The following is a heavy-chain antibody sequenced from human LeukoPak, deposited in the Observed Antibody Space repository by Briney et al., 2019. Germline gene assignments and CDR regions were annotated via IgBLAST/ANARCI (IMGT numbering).Heavy chain of an antibody. V-gene: IGHV4-4*07. CDR2: IYGSGIT. Sequence: PSETLSLTCTVSGGSIISNYWSWIRQSAGTGLEWIGRIYGSGITDYHPSLKSRVTMSLDTSRKQFSLRLTSVTAADTAVYYCARLKFYDSTGYSPGYYMDVWGKGTTVSVFS. CDR3: ARLKFYDSTGYSPGYYMDV. CDR1: GGSIISNY. J-gene: IGHJ6*03. D-gene: IGHD3-22*01.